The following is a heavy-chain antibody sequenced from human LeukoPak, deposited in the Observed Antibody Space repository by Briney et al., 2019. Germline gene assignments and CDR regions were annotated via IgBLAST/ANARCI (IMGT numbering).Heavy chain of an antibody. Sequence: GGSLRLSCAASGFTVSSNSMSWVRQAPGKGLEWFSVFYSGGGIYYADSVMGRFTISRDNSKNTLYLQMNSLRAEDTAIYYCARDVGGDLDLWGQGTMVIVSS. CDR2: FYSGGGI. J-gene: IGHJ3*01. CDR3: ARDVGGDLDL. D-gene: IGHD2-21*02. V-gene: IGHV3-53*01. CDR1: GFTVSSNS.